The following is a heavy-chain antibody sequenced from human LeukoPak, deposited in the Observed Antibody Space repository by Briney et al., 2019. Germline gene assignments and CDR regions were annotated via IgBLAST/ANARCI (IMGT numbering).Heavy chain of an antibody. D-gene: IGHD3-22*01. V-gene: IGHV4-39*01. CDR3: ATQPRNYYDSSGYFYFDY. CDR1: GGSISSSSYY. J-gene: IGHJ4*02. CDR2: IYYSGST. Sequence: SETLSLTCTVSGGSISSSSYYWGWIRQPPGKGLEWIGSIYYSGSTYYNPSLKSRVTISVDTSKNQFSLKLSSVTAADTAVYYCATQPRNYYDSSGYFYFDYWGQGTLVTVSS.